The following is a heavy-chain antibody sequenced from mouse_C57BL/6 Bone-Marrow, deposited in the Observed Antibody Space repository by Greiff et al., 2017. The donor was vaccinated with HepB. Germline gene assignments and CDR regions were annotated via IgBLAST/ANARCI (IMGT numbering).Heavy chain of an antibody. Sequence: QVQLQQSGPELVKPGASVKISCKASGYAFSSSWMNWVKQRPGKGLEWIGRIYPGDGDTNYNGKFKGKATLTADKSSSTAYMQLSSLTSEDSAVYFCARYGPHYYAMDYWGQGTSVTVSS. CDR2: IYPGDGDT. D-gene: IGHD2-10*02. V-gene: IGHV1-82*01. CDR3: ARYGPHYYAMDY. CDR1: GYAFSSSW. J-gene: IGHJ4*01.